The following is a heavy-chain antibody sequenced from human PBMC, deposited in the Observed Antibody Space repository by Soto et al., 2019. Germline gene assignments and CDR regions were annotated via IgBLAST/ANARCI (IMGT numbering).Heavy chain of an antibody. CDR3: AKGGLRGYYDILTEHKHWFDP. J-gene: IGHJ5*02. D-gene: IGHD3-9*01. Sequence: EVQLLESGGGLVQPGGSLRLSCAASGFTFSSYAMSWVRQAPGKGLEWVSAISGSGGSTYYADSVKGRFTISRDNSKNTLYLQMNSLRAEDTAVYYCAKGGLRGYYDILTEHKHWFDPWGQGTLVTVSS. CDR2: ISGSGGST. V-gene: IGHV3-23*01. CDR1: GFTFSSYA.